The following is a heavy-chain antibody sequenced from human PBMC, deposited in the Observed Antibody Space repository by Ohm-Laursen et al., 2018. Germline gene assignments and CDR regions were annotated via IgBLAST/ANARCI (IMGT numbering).Heavy chain of an antibody. Sequence: SLRLSCSASGFTFSSYGMHWVRQAPGKGLEWVAVIWYDGSNKYYADSVKGRFTISRDNSKNTLYLQMNSLRAEDTAVYYCARGRMNHFGMIVRHYYAMDVWGQGTTVTVSS. CDR1: GFTFSSYG. J-gene: IGHJ6*02. CDR3: ARGRMNHFGMIVRHYYAMDV. D-gene: IGHD3-22*01. CDR2: IWYDGSNK. V-gene: IGHV3-33*01.